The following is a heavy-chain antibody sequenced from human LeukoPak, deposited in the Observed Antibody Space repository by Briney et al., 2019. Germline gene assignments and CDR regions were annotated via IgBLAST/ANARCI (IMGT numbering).Heavy chain of an antibody. D-gene: IGHD2-21*02. Sequence: ASVKVSCKASGYTFTSYDINWVRQATGQGLEWMGWMNPNSGNTGYAQKFQGRVTMTRNTSISTAYMELSSLRSEDTAVYYCARDDYCGGDCSPSSLGYWGQGTLVTVSS. CDR1: GYTFTSYD. V-gene: IGHV1-8*01. CDR3: ARDDYCGGDCSPSSLGY. CDR2: MNPNSGNT. J-gene: IGHJ4*02.